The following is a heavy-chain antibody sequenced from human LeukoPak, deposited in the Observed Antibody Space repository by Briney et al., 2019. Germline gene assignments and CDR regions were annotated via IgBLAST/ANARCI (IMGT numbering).Heavy chain of an antibody. V-gene: IGHV3-23*01. CDR3: AKSPPGTITMIVVVLDY. J-gene: IGHJ4*02. D-gene: IGHD3-22*01. Sequence: GGSLRLSCAASGFTFSSYAMSWVRQAPGKGLEWDSAISGSGGSTYYADSVKGRFTISRDNSKNTLYLQMNSLRAEDTAVYYCAKSPPGTITMIVVVLDYWGQGTLVTVSS. CDR1: GFTFSSYA. CDR2: ISGSGGST.